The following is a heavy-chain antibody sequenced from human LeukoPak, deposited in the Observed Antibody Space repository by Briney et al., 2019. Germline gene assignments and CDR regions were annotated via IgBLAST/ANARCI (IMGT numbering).Heavy chain of an antibody. CDR2: IFYSGST. J-gene: IGHJ4*02. CDR1: GGSISSSSYY. V-gene: IGHV4-39*01. D-gene: IGHD3-22*01. CDR3: ARLTYTYYYDSSTYSF. Sequence: SETLSLTCTVSGGSISSSSYYWGWIRQPPGKGLDWIGSIFYSGSTYYNPSLKSRVTISVDTSKNQFSLRLSSATAADTAVYYCARLTYTYYYDSSTYSFWGQGTLVTVSS.